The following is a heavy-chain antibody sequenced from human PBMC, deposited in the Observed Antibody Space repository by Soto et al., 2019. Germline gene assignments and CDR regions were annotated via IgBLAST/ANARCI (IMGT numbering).Heavy chain of an antibody. CDR1: GFTFSSYA. CDR2: ISGSGGST. V-gene: IGHV3-23*01. CDR3: ANRKRQAAGTSYFDY. Sequence: PGGSLRLSCAASGFTFSSYAMSWVRQAPGKGLEWVSAISGSGGSTYYADSVKGRFTISRDNSKNTLYLQMNSLRAEDTAVYYCANRKRQAAGTSYFDYWGQGTLVTVSS. D-gene: IGHD6-13*01. J-gene: IGHJ4*02.